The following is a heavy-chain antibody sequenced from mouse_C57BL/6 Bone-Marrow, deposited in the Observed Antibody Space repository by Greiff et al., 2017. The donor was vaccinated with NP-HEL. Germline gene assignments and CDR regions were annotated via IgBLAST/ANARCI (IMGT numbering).Heavy chain of an antibody. Sequence: QVQLQQSGAELVKPGASVKMSCKASGYTFTSYWITWVKQRPGQGLEWIGAIYPGSGSTNYNEKFKSKATLTVDTSSSTAYMQLSSLTSEDSAVYYCASDYGSSYTYDYGGQGTALTVTS. V-gene: IGHV1-55*01. J-gene: IGHJ2*01. CDR1: GYTFTSYW. CDR3: ASDYGSSYTYDY. CDR2: IYPGSGST. D-gene: IGHD1-1*01.